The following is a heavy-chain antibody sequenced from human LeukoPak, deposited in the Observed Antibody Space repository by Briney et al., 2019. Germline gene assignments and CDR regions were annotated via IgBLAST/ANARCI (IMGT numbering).Heavy chain of an antibody. J-gene: IGHJ3*02. CDR2: ISWNSGSI. D-gene: IGHD4-17*01. Sequence: GGSLRLSCAASGFTFDDYAMHWVRQAPGKGLEWVSGISWNSGSIGYADSVKGRFTISRDNAKNSLYLQMNSLRAEDAALYYCAKALGATTVTGAFDIWGQGTMVTVSS. V-gene: IGHV3-9*01. CDR1: GFTFDDYA. CDR3: AKALGATTVTGAFDI.